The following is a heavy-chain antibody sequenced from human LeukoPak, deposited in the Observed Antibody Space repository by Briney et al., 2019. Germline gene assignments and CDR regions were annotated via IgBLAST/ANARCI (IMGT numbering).Heavy chain of an antibody. D-gene: IGHD6-13*01. Sequence: SETLSLTCTVSGGSISSYYWSWIRQPPGKGLEWIGYIYYSGSTNYNPSLKSRVTISVDTSKNQFSLKLSSVTAADTAVYYCARGVYVAAAQYAYWGQGTLVTVSS. CDR1: GGSISSYY. CDR2: IYYSGST. J-gene: IGHJ4*02. CDR3: ARGVYVAAAQYAY. V-gene: IGHV4-59*01.